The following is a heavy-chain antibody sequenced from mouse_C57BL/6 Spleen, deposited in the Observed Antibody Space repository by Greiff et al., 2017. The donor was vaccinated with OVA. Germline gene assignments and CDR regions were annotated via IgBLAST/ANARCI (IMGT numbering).Heavy chain of an antibody. D-gene: IGHD1-1*01. CDR3: ARTDYGSSYFDV. CDR2: INPNNGGT. Sequence: VQLQQSGPELVKPGASVKIPCKASGYTFTDYNMDWVKQSHGKSLEWIGDINPNNGGTIYNQKFKGKATLTVDKSSSTAYMELRSLTSEDTAVYYCARTDYGSSYFDVWGTGTTVTVSS. V-gene: IGHV1-18*01. J-gene: IGHJ1*03. CDR1: GYTFTDYN.